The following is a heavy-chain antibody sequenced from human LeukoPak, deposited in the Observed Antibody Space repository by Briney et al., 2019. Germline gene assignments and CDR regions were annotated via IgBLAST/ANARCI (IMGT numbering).Heavy chain of an antibody. J-gene: IGHJ5*02. Sequence: GGSLRLSCAASGFTFSTYWMTWVRQAPGKGLEWVANIKQDGSEKYYVDSVKGRFTISRDNDKNSLYLQMNSLRAEDTAVYYCARDRDDYVWGSYRPFDPWGQGTLVTVSS. D-gene: IGHD3-16*02. CDR3: ARDRDDYVWGSYRPFDP. CDR2: IKQDGSEK. CDR1: GFTFSTYW. V-gene: IGHV3-7*01.